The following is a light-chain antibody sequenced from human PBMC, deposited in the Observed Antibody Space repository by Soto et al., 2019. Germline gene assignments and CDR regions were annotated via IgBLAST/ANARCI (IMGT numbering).Light chain of an antibody. J-gene: IGLJ2*01. Sequence: QPVLTQPPSVSGAPGQRVTISCTGSSSNIGAGYDVHWYQQIPGTAPKLLIYGNSNRPSGVPDRFSVSKSGTSASLAITWLQADQYADDYCHTYDSSLMLVVGGGSKVTVL. CDR1: SSNIGAGYD. V-gene: IGLV1-40*01. CDR3: HTYDSSLMLV. CDR2: GNS.